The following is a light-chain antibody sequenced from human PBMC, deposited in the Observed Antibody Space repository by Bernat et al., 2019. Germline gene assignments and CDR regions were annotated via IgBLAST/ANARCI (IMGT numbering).Light chain of an antibody. CDR2: GAS. Sequence: DIQMTQSPSSLSASVGDRVTITCRATQAISKYLAWVQQKPGKSPKSLIYGASTLFSGVPSRFSGSGSETDFTLAISSLQPEDSATYYCQQYDRYTLAFGGGTNVEVK. V-gene: IGKV1-16*01. J-gene: IGKJ4*01. CDR1: QAISKY. CDR3: QQYDRYTLA.